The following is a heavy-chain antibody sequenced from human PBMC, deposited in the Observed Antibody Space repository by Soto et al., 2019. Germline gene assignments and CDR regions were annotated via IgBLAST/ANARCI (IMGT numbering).Heavy chain of an antibody. CDR2: IIPIYGTT. D-gene: IGHD4-17*01. V-gene: IGHV1-69*13. Sequence: AVKVSCKASGGPFSTYEISWVRQAPGQGLEWMGVIIPIYGTTKYAQKFQGRATVTADESASTDYMEPSRLRSEDTAVYYCATVGRSLYYGDPSWDADYWGQGTLVTVSS. CDR1: GGPFSTYE. CDR3: ATVGRSLYYGDPSWDADY. J-gene: IGHJ4*02.